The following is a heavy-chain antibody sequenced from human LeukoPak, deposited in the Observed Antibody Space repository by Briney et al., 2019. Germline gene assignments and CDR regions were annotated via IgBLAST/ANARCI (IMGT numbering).Heavy chain of an antibody. CDR3: ARVVATMDYYYYMDA. D-gene: IGHD5-12*01. V-gene: IGHV3-20*04. Sequence: GRSLRLSCAASGFTFDDYDMSWVRQAPGKGLEWVSGINWNGDSTGYADSVKGRFTISRDNAKNSLYLQMNSLRAEDTALYYCARVVATMDYYYYMDAWGKGTTVTVSS. J-gene: IGHJ6*03. CDR2: INWNGDST. CDR1: GFTFDDYD.